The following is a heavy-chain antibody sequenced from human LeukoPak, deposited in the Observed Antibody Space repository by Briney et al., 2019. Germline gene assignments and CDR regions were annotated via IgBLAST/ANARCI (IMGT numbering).Heavy chain of an antibody. Sequence: PGGSLRLSCVASGYAFSNHGLNWVRQAPGKGPEWISYITSSSSSMYYADSVKGRFTISRDNAKNSLYLQMNSLRAEDTAVYYCARVSGSYGDSAYWGQGTLVTVSS. CDR3: ARVSGSYGDSAY. J-gene: IGHJ4*02. CDR2: ITSSSSSM. D-gene: IGHD1-26*01. CDR1: GYAFSNHG. V-gene: IGHV3-48*04.